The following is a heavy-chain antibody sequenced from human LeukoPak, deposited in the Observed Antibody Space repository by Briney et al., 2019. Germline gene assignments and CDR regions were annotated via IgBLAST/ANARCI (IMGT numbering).Heavy chain of an antibody. V-gene: IGHV3-7*03. CDR1: GFTFSSYW. CDR3: AKGTSSLNYDAFDI. CDR2: IKQDGSEK. D-gene: IGHD6-19*01. Sequence: GGSLRLSCAASGFTFSSYWMSWVRQAPGKGLEWVANIKQDGSEKYYVDSVKGRFTISRDNAKNTVYLQMNSLRDDDTAVYYCAKGTSSLNYDAFDIWGQGTLVTVSS. J-gene: IGHJ3*02.